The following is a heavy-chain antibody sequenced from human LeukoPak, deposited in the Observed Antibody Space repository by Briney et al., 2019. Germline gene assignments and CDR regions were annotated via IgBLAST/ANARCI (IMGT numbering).Heavy chain of an antibody. J-gene: IGHJ6*02. Sequence: SETLSLTCTVSGGSISSYYWSWIRQPPGKGLEWIGYIYYSGSTNYNPSLKSRVTISVDTSKNQFSLKLSSVTAADTAVYYCATRYGSGSYYYYYGMDVWGQGTTVTVSS. V-gene: IGHV4-59*01. CDR2: IYYSGST. CDR1: GGSISSYY. D-gene: IGHD3-10*01. CDR3: ATRYGSGSYYYYYGMDV.